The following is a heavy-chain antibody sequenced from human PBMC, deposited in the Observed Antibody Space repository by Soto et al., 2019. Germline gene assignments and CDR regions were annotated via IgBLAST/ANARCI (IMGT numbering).Heavy chain of an antibody. CDR3: VRDSSSAYGDYPIGRKYNWFDP. CDR2: INHLGSI. D-gene: IGHD4-17*01. CDR1: GGSLSDYF. V-gene: IGHV4-34*01. J-gene: IGHJ5*02. Sequence: SETLSLTCVVSGGSLSDYFWSWIRQPPGMALEWIGEINHLGSINYNPSLKSRVTMSVDTSKNQFSLKLSSVTAADTAVYYCVRDSSSAYGDYPIGRKYNWFDPWGQGTLVTVSS.